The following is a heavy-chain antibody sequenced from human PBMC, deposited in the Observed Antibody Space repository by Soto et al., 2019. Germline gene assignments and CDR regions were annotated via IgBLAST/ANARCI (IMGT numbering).Heavy chain of an antibody. Sequence: QVQLVESGGGVVQPGRSLRLSCAASGFTFSSYAMHWVRQAPGKGLEWVAVISYDGSNKYYADSVKGRFTISRDNSKNTRYLQMNSLRAEDTAVYYCARGGSGMDVWGQGTTVTVSS. CDR1: GFTFSSYA. CDR3: ARGGSGMDV. CDR2: ISYDGSNK. J-gene: IGHJ6*02. V-gene: IGHV3-30-3*01.